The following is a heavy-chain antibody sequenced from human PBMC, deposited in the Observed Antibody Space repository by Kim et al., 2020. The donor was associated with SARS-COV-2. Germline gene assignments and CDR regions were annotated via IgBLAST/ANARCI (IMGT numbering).Heavy chain of an antibody. CDR1: GGTFSAYA. J-gene: IGHJ4*02. V-gene: IGHV1-69*13. CDR2: IIPMYETP. Sequence: SVKVSCKASGGTFSAYAISWVRQAPGQGLEWMGGIIPMYETPTSAQKFQGRLTITADEGTSTAYMDLTSLTSGDTAVYYCARAWAGDFDYWGQGTLVT. D-gene: IGHD6-19*01. CDR3: ARAWAGDFDY.